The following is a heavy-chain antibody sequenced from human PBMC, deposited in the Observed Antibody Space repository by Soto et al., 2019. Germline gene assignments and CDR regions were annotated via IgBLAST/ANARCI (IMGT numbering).Heavy chain of an antibody. CDR3: ARHITYSSTWPFDY. D-gene: IGHD6-13*01. Sequence: SETLSLTCTVSDGSISSSSYYWGWIRQSPGKGLEWIGSLYYSGNTYYNPSLKSRVSISVDTSKNQFSLNLTSVTAADTALYYCARHITYSSTWPFDYWGQGTLVTVSS. CDR1: DGSISSSSYY. V-gene: IGHV4-39*01. J-gene: IGHJ4*02. CDR2: LYYSGNT.